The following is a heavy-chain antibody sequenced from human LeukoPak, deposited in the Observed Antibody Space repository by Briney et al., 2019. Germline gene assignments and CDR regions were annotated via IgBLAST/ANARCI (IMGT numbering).Heavy chain of an antibody. CDR3: ASLNNDYLFDFEN. J-gene: IGHJ4*02. D-gene: IGHD4-11*01. V-gene: IGHV4-39*07. Sequence: PSETLSLTCSVSGGSISSTYYYWGWIRQPPGKGLEWIGSIYFSGNTYYNPSLKSRVTISVDTSENHFSLRLGSVTAADTAVYYCASLNNDYLFDFENWGQGTLVTVSS. CDR1: GGSISSTYYY. CDR2: IYFSGNT.